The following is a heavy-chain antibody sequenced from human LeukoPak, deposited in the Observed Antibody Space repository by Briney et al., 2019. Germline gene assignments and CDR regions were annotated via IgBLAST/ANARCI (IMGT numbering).Heavy chain of an antibody. CDR1: GFTFGRYW. V-gene: IGHV3-7*01. Sequence: GGSLRLSCAVSGFTFGRYWMGWARQAPGKGLEWVAHIKEDGSERYYADSVKGRFIMSRDNAKNAVYLQVNSLTAEDTAVYYCTRDQGYCSGGRCYSVFDIWGQGTMVTVSS. D-gene: IGHD2-15*01. CDR3: TRDQGYCSGGRCYSVFDI. J-gene: IGHJ3*02. CDR2: IKEDGSER.